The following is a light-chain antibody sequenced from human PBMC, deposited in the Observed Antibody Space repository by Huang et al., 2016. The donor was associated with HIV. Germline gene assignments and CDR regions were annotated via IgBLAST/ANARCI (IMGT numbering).Light chain of an antibody. CDR3: QQYNSWPRT. Sequence: EIVMTQSPAILSVSPGERATLSCRASQSVSRNLAWFQQKPGQAPRLLIYAASTRATGIPTRFSCSGSGTDFPLTISSLQSEDFVVYCCQQYNSWPRTFGPGTKVDFK. V-gene: IGKV3-15*01. CDR1: QSVSRN. J-gene: IGKJ3*01. CDR2: AAS.